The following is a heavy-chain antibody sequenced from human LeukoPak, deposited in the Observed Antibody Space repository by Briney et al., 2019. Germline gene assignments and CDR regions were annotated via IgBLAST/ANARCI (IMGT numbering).Heavy chain of an antibody. V-gene: IGHV1-69*13. CDR1: GGTFSSYA. CDR2: IIPIFGTA. J-gene: IGHJ6*02. Sequence: ASVNVSFKASGGTFSSYAISWVRQAPGQGLEWMGGIIPIFGTANYAQKFQGRVTITADESTSTAYMELSSLRSEDTAVYYCARKDSNSEYYYYGMDVWGQGTTVTVSS. CDR3: ARKDSNSEYYYYGMDV. D-gene: IGHD2/OR15-2a*01.